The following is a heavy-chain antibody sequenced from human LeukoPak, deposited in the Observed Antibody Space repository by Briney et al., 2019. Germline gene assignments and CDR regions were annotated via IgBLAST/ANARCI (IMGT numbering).Heavy chain of an antibody. V-gene: IGHV6-1*01. CDR2: TYYRSKWYN. CDR3: ARGVAAAGAYYYYYMDV. J-gene: IGHJ6*03. Sequence: SQTLSLTCAISGDRVSSNSAAWNWIRQSPSRGLEWLARTYYRSKWYNDYAVSVKSRITINPDTSKNQFSLQLNSVTPEDTAVYCCARGVAAAGAYYYYYMDVWGKGTTVTISS. D-gene: IGHD6-13*01. CDR1: GDRVSSNSAA.